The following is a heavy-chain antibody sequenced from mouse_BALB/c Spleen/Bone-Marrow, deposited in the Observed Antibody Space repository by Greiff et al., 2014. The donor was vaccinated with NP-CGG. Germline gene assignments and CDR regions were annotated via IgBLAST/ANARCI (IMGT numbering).Heavy chain of an antibody. CDR3: SRHVGNPYAMDY. J-gene: IGHJ4*01. CDR1: GFTFSSYT. D-gene: IGHD3-1*01. CDR2: ISNGGGST. V-gene: IGHV5-12-2*01. Sequence: VQLKESGGGLVQPGGSLKLSCAASGFTFSSYTMSRVRQTPEKRLEWVAYISNGGGSTSYPDTVKGRFTISRDNAKNTLYLQMSSLKSEDTAMYYCSRHVGNPYAMDYWGQGTSVTVSS.